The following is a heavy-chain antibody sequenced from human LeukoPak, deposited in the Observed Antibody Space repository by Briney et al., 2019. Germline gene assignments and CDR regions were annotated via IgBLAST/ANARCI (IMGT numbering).Heavy chain of an antibody. CDR1: GYTFTGYY. V-gene: IGHV1-2*02. Sequence: ASVKVSCKASGYTFTGYYMHWVRQAPGQGLEWMGWINPNSGGTNYAQKFQGRVTMTRDTAISTAYMELSRLRSDDTAVYYCARRDYYGSGSYYSHNWFDAWGQGRLVSVCS. CDR3: ARRDYYGSGSYYSHNWFDA. D-gene: IGHD3-10*01. J-gene: IGHJ5*02. CDR2: INPNSGGT.